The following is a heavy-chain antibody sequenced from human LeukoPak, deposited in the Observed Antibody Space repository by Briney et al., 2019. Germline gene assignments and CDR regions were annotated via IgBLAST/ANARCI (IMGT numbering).Heavy chain of an antibody. Sequence: GGSLRLSCAASGFTFSSVWMHWVCQAPGKGLVWVSRINGDGSSTSYADFVEGRFSISRDNAQNTLYLQMHSLRAEDTALYYCAREPHCDYSDLTASFDIWGQGTMVSVSS. D-gene: IGHD4-17*01. CDR2: INGDGSST. CDR3: AREPHCDYSDLTASFDI. V-gene: IGHV3-74*01. CDR1: GFTFSSVW. J-gene: IGHJ3*02.